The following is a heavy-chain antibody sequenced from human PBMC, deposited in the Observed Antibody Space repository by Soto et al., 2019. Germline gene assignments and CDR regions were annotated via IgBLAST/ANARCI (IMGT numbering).Heavy chain of an antibody. CDR3: ARSIRGSYGFDF. V-gene: IGHV3-74*01. CDR2: INGDGSST. Sequence: VQLVESGGGLVQPGGSLRLSCAASGFTFTDYWIHWVRQVPGKGLVWVSRINGDGSSTNYADSARGRFTISRDNAKNTVNLQLNSLRAEDTAVFYCARSIRGSYGFDFLGQGTLVTVSS. J-gene: IGHJ4*02. CDR1: GFTFTDYW. D-gene: IGHD6-6*01.